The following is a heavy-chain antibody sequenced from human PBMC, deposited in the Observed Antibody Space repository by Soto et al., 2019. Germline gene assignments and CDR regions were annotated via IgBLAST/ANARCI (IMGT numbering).Heavy chain of an antibody. CDR1: GFTFSSYE. Sequence: GGSLRLSCASSGFTFSSYEMNWVRPAPGKGLEWVSYISSSGSTIYYADSVKGRFTISRDNAKNSLYLQMNSLRAEDTAVYYCASNQPYSGSSDAFDIWGQGTMVTVSS. CDR3: ASNQPYSGSSDAFDI. CDR2: ISSSGSTI. V-gene: IGHV3-48*03. J-gene: IGHJ3*02. D-gene: IGHD1-26*01.